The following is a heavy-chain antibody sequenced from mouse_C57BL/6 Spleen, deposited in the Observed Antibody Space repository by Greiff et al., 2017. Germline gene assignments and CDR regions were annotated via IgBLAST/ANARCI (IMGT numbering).Heavy chain of an antibody. J-gene: IGHJ3*01. CDR2: INPSNGGT. CDR3: ASSSYYYGSSLFAY. CDR1: GYTFTSYW. D-gene: IGHD1-1*01. Sequence: QVQLQQPGTELVKPGASVKLSCKASGYTFTSYWMHWVKQRPGQGLEWIGNINPSNGGTNYNEKFKSKATLTVDKASSTAYMQLSRLTSEDSAVYYCASSSYYYGSSLFAYWGQGTLVTVSA. V-gene: IGHV1-53*01.